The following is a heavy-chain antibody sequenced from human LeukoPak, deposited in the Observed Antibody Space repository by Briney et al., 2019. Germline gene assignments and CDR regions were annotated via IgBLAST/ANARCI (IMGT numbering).Heavy chain of an antibody. CDR3: ARGGAYSSGWYSPYYYYGMDV. Sequence: SETLSLTCAVYGGSFSGYYWSWIRQPPGKGLEWIGEINHSGSTNYNPSLKSRVTISVDTSKNQFSLKLSSVTAADTAVYYCARGGAYSSGWYSPYYYYGMDVWGQGTTVTVSS. J-gene: IGHJ6*02. D-gene: IGHD6-19*01. V-gene: IGHV4-34*01. CDR2: INHSGST. CDR1: GGSFSGYY.